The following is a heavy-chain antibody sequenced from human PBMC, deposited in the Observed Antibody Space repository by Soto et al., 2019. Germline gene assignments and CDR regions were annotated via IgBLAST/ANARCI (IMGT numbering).Heavy chain of an antibody. CDR3: ARDAGTVGYADS. D-gene: IGHD3-16*01. V-gene: IGHV1-69*08. J-gene: IGHJ4*02. CDR1: GGTFSTYT. Sequence: QVQLLQSGAEVKKPGSSVKVSCKASGGTFSTYTINWVRQAPGQGLDWMGRIIPLLDVTNNAQRFQGRVTITADNSTSTVYMELTSLTSQDTAVYYCARDAGTVGYADSWGQGTLVPVSS. CDR2: IIPLLDVT.